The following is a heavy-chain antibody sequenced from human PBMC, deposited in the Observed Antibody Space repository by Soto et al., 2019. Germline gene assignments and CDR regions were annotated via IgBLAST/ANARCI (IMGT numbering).Heavy chain of an antibody. Sequence: QIQLVQSGGDVKTPGASAKVSCTTSRYTFTSHGIAWVRQAPGQGLEWMGWISTFNGKTDYAQKFQGRVTMTADTITSTVHMELRSLRSDDTAVYYCARLLTEGATFREDAFDLWGPGTKVTVSS. V-gene: IGHV1-18*01. CDR1: RYTFTSHG. J-gene: IGHJ3*01. CDR2: ISTFNGKT. D-gene: IGHD3-9*01. CDR3: ARLLTEGATFREDAFDL.